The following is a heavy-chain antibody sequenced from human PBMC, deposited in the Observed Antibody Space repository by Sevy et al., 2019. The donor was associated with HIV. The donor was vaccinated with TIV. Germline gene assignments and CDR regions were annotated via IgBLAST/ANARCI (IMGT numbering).Heavy chain of an antibody. CDR1: GFTFSSYG. J-gene: IGHJ3*02. CDR2: IWYDGSNK. Sequence: GGSLRLSCAASGFTFSSYGMHWVRQAPGKGLEWVAVIWYDGSNKYYADSVKGRFTISRDNSKNTLYLQMNSLRAEDTVVYYGASGGGGGVGGAFDIWGQGTMVTVSS. D-gene: IGHD3-16*01. CDR3: ASGGGGGVGGAFDI. V-gene: IGHV3-33*01.